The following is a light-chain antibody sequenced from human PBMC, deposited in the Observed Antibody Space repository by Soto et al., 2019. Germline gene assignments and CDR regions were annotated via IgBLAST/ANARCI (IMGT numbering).Light chain of an antibody. CDR2: DIS. CDR3: QQYGTSPQT. Sequence: IVLTQSPGTLSLSPGEIATFSCRASQSISGTYLAWYQQRPGQAPRLLIYDISNRATGIPDRFSGSGSGADFTLTISRLEPEDFAVYYCQQYGTSPQTFGQGTRLEIK. CDR1: QSISGTY. J-gene: IGKJ5*01. V-gene: IGKV3-20*01.